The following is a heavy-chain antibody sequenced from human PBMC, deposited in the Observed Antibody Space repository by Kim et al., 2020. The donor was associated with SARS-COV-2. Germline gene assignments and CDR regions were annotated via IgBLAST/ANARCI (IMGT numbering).Heavy chain of an antibody. CDR1: GFTFSAYG. J-gene: IGHJ4*02. CDR2: ISSDGSNI. V-gene: IGHV3-30*03. CDR3: TIDSH. Sequence: GGSLRLSCAASGFTFSAYGIHWVRQAPGKGLEWVAVISSDGSNIYYADSVNGRFTISRDNSRTTLYLQMNSLRAEDTAVYYCTIDSHWGQGALVTVSS.